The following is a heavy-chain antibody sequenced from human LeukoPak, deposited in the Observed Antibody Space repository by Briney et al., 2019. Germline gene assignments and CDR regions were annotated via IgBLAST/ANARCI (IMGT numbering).Heavy chain of an antibody. V-gene: IGHV3-21*01. CDR3: ARGPAHGLDY. CDR2: VSSSGNYI. J-gene: IGHJ4*02. Sequence: PGGSLRLSCAASGFTFISYMMNWVRQAPGKGLDWVASVSSSGNYIYYADSVRGRFTISRDNAKNSLYLQVNSLRGEDAAMYFCARGPAHGLDYWGQGTLVTVSS. CDR1: GFTFISYM.